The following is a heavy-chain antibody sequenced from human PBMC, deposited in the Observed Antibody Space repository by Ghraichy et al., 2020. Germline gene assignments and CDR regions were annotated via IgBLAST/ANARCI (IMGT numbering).Heavy chain of an antibody. D-gene: IGHD6-19*01. CDR3: TTEGSGSWLVRRYYFDY. V-gene: IGHV3-15*01. Sequence: GESLNISCAASGFTFSNAWMSWVRQAPGKGLEWVGRIKSKTDGGTTDYAAPVKGRFTISRDDSKNTLYLQMNSLKTEDTAVYYCTTEGSGSWLVRRYYFDYWSQGPLVTVSS. J-gene: IGHJ4*02. CDR1: GFTFSNAW. CDR2: IKSKTDGGTT.